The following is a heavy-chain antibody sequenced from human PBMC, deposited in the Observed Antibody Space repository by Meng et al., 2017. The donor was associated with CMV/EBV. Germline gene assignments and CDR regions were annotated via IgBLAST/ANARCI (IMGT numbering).Heavy chain of an antibody. CDR1: GFTVSSNY. V-gene: IGHV3-53*01. Sequence: GGSLRLSCAASGFTVSSNYMSWVRQAPGKGLEWVSVIYSGGSTYYADSVKGRFTISRDNSKNTLYLQMNSLRAEDTAVYYCARDLGQLSPGDWFDPWGQGTLVTVSS. D-gene: IGHD3-16*01. CDR2: IYSGGST. CDR3: ARDLGQLSPGDWFDP. J-gene: IGHJ5*02.